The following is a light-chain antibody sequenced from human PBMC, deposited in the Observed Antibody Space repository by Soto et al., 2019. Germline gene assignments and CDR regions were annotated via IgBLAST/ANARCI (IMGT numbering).Light chain of an antibody. J-gene: IGLJ2*01. CDR2: LNSDGSH. CDR3: QTWGTGVV. V-gene: IGLV4-69*02. Sequence: QAVLTQSPSASAYLGASVKLTCTLSSGHSSYAIAWHQQQPEKGPRYLMKLNSDGSHSKGDGIPDRFSGSSSGAERYLTISSLQSEDEADYYCQTWGTGVVFCGGTKLTVL. CDR1: SGHSSYA.